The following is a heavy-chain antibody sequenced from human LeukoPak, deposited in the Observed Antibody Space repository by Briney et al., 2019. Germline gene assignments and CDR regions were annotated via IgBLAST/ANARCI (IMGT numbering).Heavy chain of an antibody. CDR1: GGSINSGNYY. J-gene: IGHJ6*03. V-gene: IGHV4-61*02. D-gene: IGHD6-13*01. CDR2: IYTSGST. CDR3: ARGDQIAAAVNYMDV. Sequence: SQTLSLTCTVSGGSINSGNYYWSWIRQPAGKGLEWIGRIYTSGSTNYNPSLKSRVTISVDTSKNQFSLKLSSVTAADTAVYYCARGDQIAAAVNYMDVWGKGTTVTVSS.